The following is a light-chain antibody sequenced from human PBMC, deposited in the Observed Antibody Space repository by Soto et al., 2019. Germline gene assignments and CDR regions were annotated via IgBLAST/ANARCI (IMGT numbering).Light chain of an antibody. J-gene: IGKJ1*01. Sequence: DIQMTQSPSTLSASVGDTVSITCRASQSISNWLAWYQQKPGKAPQLLMYDGSSLESGVPPRFSGSASGTEFTHTISSLQPDDFATYYCQQYDTYSGTFGQGTKVEIK. CDR2: DGS. V-gene: IGKV1-5*01. CDR3: QQYDTYSGT. CDR1: QSISNW.